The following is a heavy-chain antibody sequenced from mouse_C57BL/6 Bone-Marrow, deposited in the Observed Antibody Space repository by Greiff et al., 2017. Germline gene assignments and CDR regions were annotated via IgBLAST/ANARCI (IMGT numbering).Heavy chain of an antibody. CDR2: IYPKSGGT. Sequence: QVQLQQSGAELVKPGASVKLSCKASGYTFTSYWMHWVKQRPGRGLEWIGRIYPKSGGTKYNEKFKGKATLTVDKPSSTAYMQLSSLTSEDSAVYYCERCYGDGGYYFDYWGGGTALTDSS. D-gene: IGHD2-13*01. CDR1: GYTFTSYW. CDR3: ERCYGDGGYYFDY. J-gene: IGHJ2*01. V-gene: IGHV1-72*01.